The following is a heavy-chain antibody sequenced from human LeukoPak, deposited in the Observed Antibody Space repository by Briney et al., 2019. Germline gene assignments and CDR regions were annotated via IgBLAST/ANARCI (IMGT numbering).Heavy chain of an antibody. CDR1: GFTFSSYA. CDR2: ISGSGGST. Sequence: PGGSLRLSCAASGFTFSSYAMSWVRQAPGKGLEWVSAISGSGGSTYYADSVKGRFTISRDNSKNTLYLQMNSLRAEDTAVYYCAKGSSDLPIYYYYYYGMDVWGQGTTVTVSS. D-gene: IGHD3-10*01. V-gene: IGHV3-23*01. J-gene: IGHJ6*02. CDR3: AKGSSDLPIYYYYYYGMDV.